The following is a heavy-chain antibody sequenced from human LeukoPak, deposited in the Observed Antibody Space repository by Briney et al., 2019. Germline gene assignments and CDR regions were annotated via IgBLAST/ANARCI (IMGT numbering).Heavy chain of an antibody. CDR3: ARVKFGSGSYYLDY. Sequence: WVRQAPGKGLEWIGSIYYSGSTYYNPSLKSRVTISVDTSKNQFSLKLSSVTAADTAVYYCARVKFGSGSYYLDYWGQGTLVTVSS. V-gene: IGHV4-39*07. J-gene: IGHJ4*02. CDR2: IYYSGST. D-gene: IGHD3-10*01.